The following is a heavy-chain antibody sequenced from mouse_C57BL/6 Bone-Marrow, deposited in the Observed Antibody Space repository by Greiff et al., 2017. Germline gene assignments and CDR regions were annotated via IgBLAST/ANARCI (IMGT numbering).Heavy chain of an antibody. J-gene: IGHJ4*01. V-gene: IGHV1-64*01. CDR3: ARERWLLKYYAMDY. Sequence: QVQLQQPGAELVKPGASVKLSCKASGYTFTSYWMHWVKQRPGQGLEWIGMIHPNSGSTNYNEKFKSKATLTVDKSSSTAYMQLSSLTSEDSEVYYCARERWLLKYYAMDYWGQGTSVTVSS. CDR1: GYTFTSYW. CDR2: IHPNSGST. D-gene: IGHD2-3*01.